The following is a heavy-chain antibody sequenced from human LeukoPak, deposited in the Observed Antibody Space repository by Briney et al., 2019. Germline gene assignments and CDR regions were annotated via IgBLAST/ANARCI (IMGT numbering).Heavy chain of an antibody. CDR2: IYYRGST. Sequence: SETLSLTCTVSGDSISSSGYSWGWIRQPPGVGLEWIGTIYYRGSTYYNPSLKSRVTISVDTSKNQFSLKLSSVTAADTATYYCARETSLAGFASGLGFNYWGQGILVTVSS. CDR1: GDSISSSGYS. D-gene: IGHD6-19*01. V-gene: IGHV4-39*07. J-gene: IGHJ4*02. CDR3: ARETSLAGFASGLGFNY.